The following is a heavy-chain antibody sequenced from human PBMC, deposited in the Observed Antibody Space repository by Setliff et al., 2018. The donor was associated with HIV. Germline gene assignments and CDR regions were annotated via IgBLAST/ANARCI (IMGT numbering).Heavy chain of an antibody. J-gene: IGHJ3*02. V-gene: IGHV3-30*02. Sequence: GESLKISCAAFGFTFSSYGMHWVRQAPGKGLEWVAFIHYDVSSKYYGDSVKGRFTIPRDNSRNTLYLQMNSLRPEDTAVYYCAKDFGYSSGWYLVSGTFDIWGQGTMVTVSS. CDR1: GFTFSSYG. CDR2: IHYDVSSK. D-gene: IGHD6-19*01. CDR3: AKDFGYSSGWYLVSGTFDI.